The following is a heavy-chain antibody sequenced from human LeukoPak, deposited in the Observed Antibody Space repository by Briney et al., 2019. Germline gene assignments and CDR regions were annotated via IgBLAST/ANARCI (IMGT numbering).Heavy chain of an antibody. CDR1: GYTFTGYY. CDR2: INPNSGGT. Sequence: ASVKVPCKASGYTFTGYYMHWVRQAPGQGLEWMGWINPNSGGTNYAQKFQGRVTMTRDTSISTAYMELSRLRSDDTAVYYCARGRGIVGAIGDYWGQGTLVTVSS. CDR3: ARGRGIVGAIGDY. D-gene: IGHD1-26*01. V-gene: IGHV1-2*02. J-gene: IGHJ4*02.